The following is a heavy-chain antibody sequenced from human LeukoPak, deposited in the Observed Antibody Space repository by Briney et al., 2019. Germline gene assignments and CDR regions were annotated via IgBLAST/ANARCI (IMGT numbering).Heavy chain of an antibody. Sequence: GGSLRLSCAASGFTFSSYAMHWVRQAPGKGLEWVAVISYDGSNKYYADSVKGRFTISRDNSKNTLYLQMNSLRAEDTAVYYCARGVRGEAFDFWGQGTMVTVSS. CDR1: GFTFSSYA. V-gene: IGHV3-30*04. CDR2: ISYDGSNK. CDR3: ARGVRGEAFDF. D-gene: IGHD3-16*01. J-gene: IGHJ3*01.